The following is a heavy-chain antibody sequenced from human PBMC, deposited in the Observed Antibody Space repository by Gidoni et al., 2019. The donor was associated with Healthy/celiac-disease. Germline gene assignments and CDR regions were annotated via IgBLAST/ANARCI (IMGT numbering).Heavy chain of an antibody. CDR1: GFTFSSYA. Sequence: EVQLLESGGGLVQPGGSLRLSCAASGFTFSSYAMGWVRQAPGKGLEWVSAISGSGGSTYYADSVKGRFTISRDNSKNTLYLQMNSLRAEDTAVYYCAKPYYYDSSGYYYNYFDYWGQGTLVTVSS. V-gene: IGHV3-23*01. J-gene: IGHJ4*02. CDR3: AKPYYYDSSGYYYNYFDY. D-gene: IGHD3-22*01. CDR2: ISGSGGST.